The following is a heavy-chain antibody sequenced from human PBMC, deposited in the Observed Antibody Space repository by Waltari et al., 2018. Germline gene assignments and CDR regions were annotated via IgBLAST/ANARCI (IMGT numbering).Heavy chain of an antibody. V-gene: IGHV4-61*09. CDR3: ASPYYDFWSGYPNHAFDI. Sequence: QVQLQESGPGLVKPSQTLSLTYTVSGGSISSGSYYWSWIRQPAGKGLEWIGYIYTSGSTNYNPSLKSRVTISVDTSKNQFSLKLSSVTAADTAVYYCASPYYDFWSGYPNHAFDIWGQGTMVTVSS. CDR1: GGSISSGSYY. CDR2: IYTSGST. J-gene: IGHJ3*02. D-gene: IGHD3-3*01.